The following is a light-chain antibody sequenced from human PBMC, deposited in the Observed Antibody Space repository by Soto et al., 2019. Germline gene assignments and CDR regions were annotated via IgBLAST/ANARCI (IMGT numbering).Light chain of an antibody. J-gene: IGKJ1*01. CDR2: KAS. Sequence: DIQMTQSPSTLSASVGDTVTITCRASQNINNYLNWYQQKPGKAPKLLIYKASTLKSGVPSRFSGSGSGTEFTLTISSLQPDDFGTYYCQQYNSYWTFGQGTRWIS. V-gene: IGKV1-5*03. CDR3: QQYNSYWT. CDR1: QNINNY.